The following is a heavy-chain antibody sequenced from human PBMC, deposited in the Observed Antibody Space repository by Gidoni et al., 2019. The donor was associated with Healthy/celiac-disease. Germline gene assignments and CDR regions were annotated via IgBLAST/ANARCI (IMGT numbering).Heavy chain of an antibody. V-gene: IGHV4-38-2*02. CDR3: AREPDSGSYLGWFDP. CDR1: GYSISSGYY. Sequence: QVQLQESGPGLVKPSETLSLTCAVSGYSISSGYYWGWIRQPPGKGLEWIGSIYHSGSTYYNPSLKSRVTISVDTSKNQFSLKLSSVTAADTAVYYCAREPDSGSYLGWFDPWGQGTLVTVSS. J-gene: IGHJ5*02. CDR2: IYHSGST. D-gene: IGHD1-26*01.